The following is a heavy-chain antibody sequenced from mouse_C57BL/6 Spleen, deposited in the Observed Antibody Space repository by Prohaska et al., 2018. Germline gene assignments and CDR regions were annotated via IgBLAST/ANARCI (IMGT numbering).Heavy chain of an antibody. Sequence: TFTSYWITWVKQRHGQGHEWIGDIYSGSGSTNYNEKFKSKATLTVDTSSSTAYMQLSSLTSEDSAVYYCSSPHYYYSSFDYWGQGTTLTVSS. J-gene: IGHJ2*01. CDR1: TFTSYW. CDR3: SSPHYYYSSFDY. D-gene: IGHD2-5*01. V-gene: IGHV1-55*01. CDR2: IYSGSGST.